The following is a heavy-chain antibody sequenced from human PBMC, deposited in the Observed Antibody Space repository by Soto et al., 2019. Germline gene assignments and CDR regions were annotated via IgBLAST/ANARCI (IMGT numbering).Heavy chain of an antibody. Sequence: EVQLVESGGGLVQPGGSLRLSCAASGFTFSSYSMNWVRQATGKWLEWVSYISSSSSTIYYADSVKGRFTISRDNAKNSLYLQMNSLRDEDTAVYYCARGERGYSYGFYYFDYWGQGTLVTVSS. CDR3: ARGERGYSYGFYYFDY. CDR1: GFTFSSYS. J-gene: IGHJ4*02. CDR2: ISSSSSTI. V-gene: IGHV3-48*02. D-gene: IGHD5-18*01.